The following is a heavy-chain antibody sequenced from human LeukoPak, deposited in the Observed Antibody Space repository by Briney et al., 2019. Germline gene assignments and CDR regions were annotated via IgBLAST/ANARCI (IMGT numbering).Heavy chain of an antibody. Sequence: SVKVSCKASGGTFSSYAISWVRQAPGQGLEWMGGIIPIFGTANYAQKFQGRVTITADESTSTAYMELSSLRSEDTAVYYCARVFGEASYYDFWSGGRFDPWGQGTQVTVSS. J-gene: IGHJ5*02. D-gene: IGHD3-3*01. CDR1: GGTFSSYA. V-gene: IGHV1-69*13. CDR2: IIPIFGTA. CDR3: ARVFGEASYYDFWSGGRFDP.